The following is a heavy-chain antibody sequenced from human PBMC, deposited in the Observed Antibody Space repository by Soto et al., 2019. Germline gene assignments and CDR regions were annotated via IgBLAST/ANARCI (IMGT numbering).Heavy chain of an antibody. CDR1: GFTFSDFY. CDR2: ISSGSTNI. Sequence: QVQLVESGGGLVKPGGSLRLSCAASGFTFSDFYMRWIRQAPGKGLEWISYISSGSTNIFYADSVKGRFTVSRDNAKNSVYLQMDSLRAEDTAVYYCARDRNAAGSDYWGQGTLVTVSS. CDR3: ARDRNAAGSDY. J-gene: IGHJ4*02. D-gene: IGHD1-1*01. V-gene: IGHV3-11*01.